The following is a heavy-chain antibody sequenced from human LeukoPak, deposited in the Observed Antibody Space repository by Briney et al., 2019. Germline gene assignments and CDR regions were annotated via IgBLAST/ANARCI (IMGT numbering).Heavy chain of an antibody. J-gene: IGHJ1*01. Sequence: GGSLRLSCAASGFTFSSYWMSWVRQVPGKGLEWVANIKLDGSEKYYVDSVKGRFTISRDNAKNSLYLQMNSLRAEDTAVYYCARDYCTNGVCAEYFQHWARAPWSPSPQ. V-gene: IGHV3-7*05. CDR3: ARDYCTNGVCAEYFQH. CDR2: IKLDGSEK. D-gene: IGHD2-8*01. CDR1: GFTFSSYW.